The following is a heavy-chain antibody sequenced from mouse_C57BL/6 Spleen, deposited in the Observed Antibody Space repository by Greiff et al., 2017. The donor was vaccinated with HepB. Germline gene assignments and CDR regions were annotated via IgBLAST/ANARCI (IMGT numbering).Heavy chain of an antibody. V-gene: IGHV5-12*01. D-gene: IGHD3-2*02. CDR3: ARQGGQLRLRSYYAMDY. J-gene: IGHJ4*01. CDR1: GFTFSDYY. CDR2: ISNGGGST. Sequence: EVKLVESGGGLVQPGGSLKLSCAASGFTFSDYYMYWVRQTPEKRLEWVAYISNGGGSTYYPDTVKGRFTISRDNAKNTLYLQMSRLKSEDTAMYYCARQGGQLRLRSYYAMDYWGQGTSVTVSS.